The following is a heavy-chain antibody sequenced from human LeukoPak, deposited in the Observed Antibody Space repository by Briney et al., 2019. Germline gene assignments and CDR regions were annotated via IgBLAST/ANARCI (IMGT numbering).Heavy chain of an antibody. V-gene: IGHV1-3*01. Sequence: ASVKVSCKASGYTFTSYALHWVRQAPGHRLEWLGWINAGNGHTKYSQKFQGRVTITRDTSASTAYMELSSLRSEDTAVYYCARTELYYYASGRNNWFDPWGQGTLVTVSS. J-gene: IGHJ5*02. CDR1: GYTFTSYA. CDR3: ARTELYYYASGRNNWFDP. CDR2: INAGNGHT. D-gene: IGHD3-10*01.